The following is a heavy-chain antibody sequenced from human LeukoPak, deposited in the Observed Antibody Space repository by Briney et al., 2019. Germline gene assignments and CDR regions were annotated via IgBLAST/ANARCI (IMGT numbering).Heavy chain of an antibody. CDR1: GFTFSSYE. V-gene: IGHV3-48*03. D-gene: IGHD3-22*01. Sequence: PGGSLRLSCAASGFTFSSYEMNWVRLAPGKGLEWVSFISSSGSNIYYADSVKGRFTISRDNAKNSLNLQMNSLRAEDTAVYYCARGGNIGYNYNAFDMWGQGTMVTVSA. J-gene: IGHJ3*02. CDR3: ARGGNIGYNYNAFDM. CDR2: ISSSGSNI.